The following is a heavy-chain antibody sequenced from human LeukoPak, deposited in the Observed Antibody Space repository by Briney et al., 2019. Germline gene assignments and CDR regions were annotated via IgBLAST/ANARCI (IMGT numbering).Heavy chain of an antibody. J-gene: IGHJ4*02. CDR3: AQWLVDFDY. Sequence: GASVKVSCKTSEYTFTDYYIHWVRLAPGQGLEWMGWINPTSGGTHYAQKFQGRVTVTRDTSISTAYMELKSLRSDDTAVYYCAQWLVDFDYWGQGTLVTVSS. CDR2: INPTSGGT. CDR1: EYTFTDYY. D-gene: IGHD6-19*01. V-gene: IGHV1-2*02.